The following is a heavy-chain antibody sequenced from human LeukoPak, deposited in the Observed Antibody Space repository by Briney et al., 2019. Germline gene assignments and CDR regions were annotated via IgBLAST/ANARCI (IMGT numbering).Heavy chain of an antibody. V-gene: IGHV3-23*01. J-gene: IGHJ4*02. D-gene: IGHD3-10*01. CDR1: GFTFSSYA. CDR3: AKDGLLWFGEFTNFDY. Sequence: GGSLRLSCAASGFTFSSYAMSWVRQAPGKGLEWVSAISGSGGSTYYADSVKGRFTISRDNSKNTLYLQMNSLRTEDTAVYYCAKDGLLWFGEFTNFDYWGQGTLVTVSS. CDR2: ISGSGGST.